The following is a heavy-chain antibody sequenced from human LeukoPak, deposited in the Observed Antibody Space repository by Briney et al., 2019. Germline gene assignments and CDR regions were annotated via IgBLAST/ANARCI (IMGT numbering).Heavy chain of an antibody. CDR2: IYYSGST. CDR1: GGSISSGGYY. J-gene: IGHJ4*02. V-gene: IGHV4-31*03. CDR3: ARVADHGSGSYYPLDFDY. Sequence: SETLSLTCTVSGGSISSGGYYWSWIRQHPGKGLEWIGYIYYSGSTYYNPSLKSRVTISVDTSKNQFSLKLSSVTAADTAVYYCARVADHGSGSYYPLDFDYWGQGTLVTVSS. D-gene: IGHD3-10*01.